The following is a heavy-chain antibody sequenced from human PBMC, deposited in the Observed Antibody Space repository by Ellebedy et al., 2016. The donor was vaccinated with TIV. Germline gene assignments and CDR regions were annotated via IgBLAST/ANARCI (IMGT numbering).Heavy chain of an antibody. CDR3: ASETFIDVDLKVWGVFDM. CDR1: GFTVNSNH. CDR2: IYRGGST. J-gene: IGHJ3*02. V-gene: IGHV3-66*01. D-gene: IGHD2-15*01. Sequence: GESLKISCAASGFTVNSNHFSWVRQAPGKGLEWVSSIYRGGSTYYADSVRGRFTISRDTSKNTLYLQIDGLRAEDTAVYFCASETFIDVDLKVWGVFDMWGQGTMVAVSS.